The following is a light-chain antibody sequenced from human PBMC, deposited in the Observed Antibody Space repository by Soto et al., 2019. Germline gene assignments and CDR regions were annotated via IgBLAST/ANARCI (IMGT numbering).Light chain of an antibody. CDR3: QQHSNWPLT. J-gene: IGKJ4*01. CDR1: QSVSSS. Sequence: EMVLMQSPATLSLSPGERATLSCRASQSVSSSLAWYQQNPGQGPRLLIFDASNRATGIPVRFSGSGSGTDFTLTISSLEPEDFTVYYCQQHSNWPLTFGGGTRVEIK. CDR2: DAS. V-gene: IGKV3-11*01.